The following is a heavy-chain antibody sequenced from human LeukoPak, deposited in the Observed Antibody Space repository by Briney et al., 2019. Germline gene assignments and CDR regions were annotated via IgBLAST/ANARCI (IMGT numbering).Heavy chain of an antibody. D-gene: IGHD2-15*01. J-gene: IGHJ6*02. CDR3: VKDLGSAITSALALDV. V-gene: IGHV3-7*03. Sequence: PGGSLRLSCAASGFTFNSYWMTWVRQPPGKGLEWVATIKHDGSEKYYVDSVKGRFTISRDNRKNLLFLQMNSLRPDDSAVYYCVKDLGSAITSALALDVWGQGTTVTVSS. CDR1: GFTFNSYW. CDR2: IKHDGSEK.